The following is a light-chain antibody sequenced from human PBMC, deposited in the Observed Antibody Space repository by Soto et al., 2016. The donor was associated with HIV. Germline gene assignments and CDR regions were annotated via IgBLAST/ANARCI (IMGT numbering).Light chain of an antibody. Sequence: SYELTQTPSVSVSPGQTASITCSGHNLGDKYVSWYQQKAGQSPVVVVYHDNKRPSGIPERFSGSNSGDTATLTISGTQTMDEADYYCQVWDSSAVVCGGGTKLTVL. V-gene: IGLV3-1*01. CDR2: HDN. J-gene: IGLJ2*01. CDR1: NLGDKY. CDR3: QVWDSSAVV.